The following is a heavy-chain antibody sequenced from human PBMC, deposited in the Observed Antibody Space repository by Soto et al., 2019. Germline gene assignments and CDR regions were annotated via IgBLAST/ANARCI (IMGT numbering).Heavy chain of an antibody. Sequence: QVQLVQSGAEVKKPGASVKVSCKASGYTFTNYDINXVRHTTGXGLXXXXXXNPNSGNTGYAQKFQGRVTXTRDTSINTAXXXXXXXXSXXTXXXXXXXXXXXXXXXXXXXGYNDYWGQGTLVTVSS. D-gene: IGHD5-12*01. CDR2: XNPNSGNT. J-gene: IGHJ4*02. V-gene: IGHV1-8*01. CDR3: XXXXXXXXXXXXXXGYNDY. CDR1: GYTFTNYD.